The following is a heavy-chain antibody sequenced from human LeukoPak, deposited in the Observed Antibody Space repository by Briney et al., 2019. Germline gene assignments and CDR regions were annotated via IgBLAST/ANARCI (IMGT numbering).Heavy chain of an antibody. CDR2: ISSSSSTI. J-gene: IGHJ4*02. CDR1: GFTFSSYS. CDR3: ASGPTDYGSGSYLDFDY. Sequence: GGSLRLSCAASGFTFSSYSMNWVRQAPGKGLEWVSYISSSSSTIYYADSVKGRFTISRDNAKNSLYLQMNSLRAEDTAVYYCASGPTDYGSGSYLDFDYWGQGTLVTVSS. V-gene: IGHV3-48*04. D-gene: IGHD3-10*01.